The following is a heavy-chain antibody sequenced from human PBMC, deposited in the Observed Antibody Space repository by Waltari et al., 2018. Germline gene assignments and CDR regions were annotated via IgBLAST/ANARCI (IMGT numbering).Heavy chain of an antibody. CDR1: GGSISSYY. D-gene: IGHD1-26*01. V-gene: IGHV4-59*01. CDR2: IYYSGST. Sequence: QVQLQESGPGLVKPSETLSLTCTVSGGSISSYYWSWIRQPPGKGLEWIGYIYYSGSTTYNPALKRRVTISVDTSKNQFSLKLSSVTAADTAVYYCARVMVARSGSEGVAFDIWGQGTMVTVSS. CDR3: ARVMVARSGSEGVAFDI. J-gene: IGHJ3*02.